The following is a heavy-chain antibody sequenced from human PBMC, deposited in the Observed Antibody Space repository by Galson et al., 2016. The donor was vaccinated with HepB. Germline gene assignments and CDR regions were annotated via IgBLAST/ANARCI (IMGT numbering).Heavy chain of an antibody. CDR3: AREMSGISHLFDF. CDR2: IWYDGRNK. D-gene: IGHD3-10*01. V-gene: IGHV3-33*01. CDR1: GFTFTNYG. Sequence: SLRLSCAASGFTFTNYGMQWVRQAPGKGLEWVALIWYDGRNKNYADSVKGRFAISRDNSNNTLYLQMNSLRAEDTAVYYCAREMSGISHLFDFWGQGTLVAVSS. J-gene: IGHJ4*02.